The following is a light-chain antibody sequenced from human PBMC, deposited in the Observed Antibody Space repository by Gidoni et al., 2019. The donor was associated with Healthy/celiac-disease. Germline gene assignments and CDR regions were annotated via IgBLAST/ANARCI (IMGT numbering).Light chain of an antibody. J-gene: IGKJ2*01. Sequence: EILLTQPPGTLSLSPGERATLSCRTSQSVSSSYLAWYQQKPGQAPRLLIYGASSRATGIPDRFSGSGSGTDFTLTISRLEPEDFAVYYCQQYGSSPQTFGQGTKLEIK. V-gene: IGKV3-20*01. CDR1: QSVSSSY. CDR2: GAS. CDR3: QQYGSSPQT.